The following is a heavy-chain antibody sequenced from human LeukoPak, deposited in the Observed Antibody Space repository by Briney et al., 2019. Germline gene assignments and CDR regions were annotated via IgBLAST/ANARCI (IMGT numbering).Heavy chain of an antibody. J-gene: IGHJ5*01. CDR1: GFTFSTYA. CDR2: ISGSDGST. CDR3: AGDRNSNNWFFY. Sequence: PGGSLRLSCAASGFTFSTYAMGWVRQAPGKGLEWVSTISGSDGSTDYADSVKGRFTISRDSSKNTLYLQMNTLRAEDTAIYYCAGDRNSNNWFFYWGQGTLVTVSS. D-gene: IGHD6-13*01. V-gene: IGHV3-23*01.